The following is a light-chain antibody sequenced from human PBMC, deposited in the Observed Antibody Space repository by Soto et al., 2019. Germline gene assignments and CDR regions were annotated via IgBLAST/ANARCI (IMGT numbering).Light chain of an antibody. J-gene: IGKJ4*01. CDR3: QQRNNWPPVT. CDR2: GVY. CDR1: QSVSSN. V-gene: IGKV3D-15*01. Sequence: EIVMTQSPTILSVSPGERATLSCRVSQSVSSNLAWYQQKPGQAPRLLIYGVYTRAPGIPARFSGSGSGTEFTLTISSLQSEDFAVYYCQQRNNWPPVTFGGGTKVEIK.